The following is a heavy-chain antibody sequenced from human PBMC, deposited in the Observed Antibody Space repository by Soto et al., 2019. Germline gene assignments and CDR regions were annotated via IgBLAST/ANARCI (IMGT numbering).Heavy chain of an antibody. CDR3: ARALDGYTPPFDY. J-gene: IGHJ4*02. V-gene: IGHV3-21*01. Sequence: KTGGSLRLSCAASGFTFSSYSMNWVRQAPGKGPQWVSSISSSSSYIYYADLVKGRFTISRDNAKNSLYLQMNSLRAEDTAVYYCARALDGYTPPFDYWGQGTLVTVSS. D-gene: IGHD5-12*01. CDR2: ISSSSSYI. CDR1: GFTFSSYS.